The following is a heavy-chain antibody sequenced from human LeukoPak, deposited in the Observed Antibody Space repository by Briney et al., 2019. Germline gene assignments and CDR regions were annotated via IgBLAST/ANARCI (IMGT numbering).Heavy chain of an antibody. V-gene: IGHV1-18*01. CDR3: ARVVSGGYSFDY. J-gene: IGHJ4*02. CDR2: ISAFNGNT. D-gene: IGHD3-22*01. Sequence: GASVKVSCKASGYTLTSYSLSWVRQAPGQGLEWMGWISAFNGNTNYAQKFQGRVTMTTDTSTSTAYMELRSLTSDDTAVYYCARVVSGGYSFDYWGQGTLVTVSS. CDR1: GYTLTSYS.